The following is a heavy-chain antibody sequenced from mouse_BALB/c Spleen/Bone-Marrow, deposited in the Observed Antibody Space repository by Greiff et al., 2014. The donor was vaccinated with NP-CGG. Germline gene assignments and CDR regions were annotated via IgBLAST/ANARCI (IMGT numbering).Heavy chain of an antibody. V-gene: IGHV1-14*01. CDR3: AREGGLRRGDYYAMDY. D-gene: IGHD2-4*01. CDR1: GYTFTAYV. J-gene: IGHJ4*01. Sequence: EVQLQQSGPELAKPGASVKMSCKASGYTFTAYVMHWVQQKPGQGLEWIGYINPYNDGTKYNEKFKGKATLTSDKSSSTAYMELSSLTSEDSAVYYCAREGGLRRGDYYAMDYWGQGTSVTVSP. CDR2: INPYNDGT.